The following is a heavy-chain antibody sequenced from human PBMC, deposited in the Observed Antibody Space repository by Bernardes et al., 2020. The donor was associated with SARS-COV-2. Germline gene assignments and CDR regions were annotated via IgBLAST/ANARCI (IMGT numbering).Heavy chain of an antibody. J-gene: IGHJ6*02. D-gene: IGHD1-1*01. CDR2: LNRHNGGT. V-gene: IGHV1-2*02. Sequence: ASVKVSCKASGYSFTDYSIHWVRQAPGQGLEWIGWLNRHNGGTKNAQNFQGRVTMTWDTAITTAYVELSRLTSDDTAVYFCARNGGGMDVWGQGTAVTVSS. CDR1: GYSFTDYS. CDR3: ARNGGGMDV.